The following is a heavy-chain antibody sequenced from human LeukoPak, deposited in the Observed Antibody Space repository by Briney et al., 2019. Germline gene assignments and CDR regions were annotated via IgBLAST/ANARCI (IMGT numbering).Heavy chain of an antibody. Sequence: LETLSLTCAVYGGSFSGYYWSWIRQPPGKGLEWIGEINHSGSTNYNPSLKSRVTISVDTSKNQFSLKLSSVTAADTAVYYCARGKGWARILFDYWGQGTLVTVSS. V-gene: IGHV4-34*01. J-gene: IGHJ4*02. CDR3: ARGKGWARILFDY. CDR1: GGSFSGYY. D-gene: IGHD6-19*01. CDR2: INHSGST.